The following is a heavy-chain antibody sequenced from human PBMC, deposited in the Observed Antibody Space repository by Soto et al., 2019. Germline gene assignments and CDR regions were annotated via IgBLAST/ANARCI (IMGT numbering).Heavy chain of an antibody. CDR2: ISYDGSNK. D-gene: IGHD2-15*01. CDR3: ARVPSSSGRPHFDS. J-gene: IGHJ4*02. Sequence: QVQLVESGGGVVQPGRSLRLSCAASGFTFSSYAMHWVRQAPGKGLEWVAVISYDGSNKYYADSVKGRFTISKDNSKNTLYLQMNSLRAEDTAVYYCARVPSSSGRPHFDSWGQETLVTVSS. CDR1: GFTFSSYA. V-gene: IGHV3-30-3*01.